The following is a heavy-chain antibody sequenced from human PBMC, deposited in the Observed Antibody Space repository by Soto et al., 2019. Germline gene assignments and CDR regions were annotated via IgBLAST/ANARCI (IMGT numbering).Heavy chain of an antibody. V-gene: IGHV4-30-4*01. CDR2: IYYSGST. CDR3: AREATIAARLDS. CDR1: GGSISSGDYY. D-gene: IGHD6-6*01. J-gene: IGHJ4*02. Sequence: QVQLQESGPGLVKPSQTLSLTCTVSGGSISSGDYYWSWLRQPPGKGLEWIGYIYYSGSTYYNPSLKSRVTLSVDTSNNQSSLKLSSVTAADTAVYYCAREATIAARLDSWGQGTLVTVSS.